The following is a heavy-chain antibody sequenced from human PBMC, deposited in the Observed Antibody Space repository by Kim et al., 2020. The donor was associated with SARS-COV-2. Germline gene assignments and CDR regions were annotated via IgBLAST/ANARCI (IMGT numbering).Heavy chain of an antibody. D-gene: IGHD1-26*01. V-gene: IGHV3-30*04. CDR1: GFTFSSYA. Sequence: GGSLRLSCAASGFTFSSYAMHWVRQAPGKGLEWVAVISYDGSNKYYADSVKGRFTISRDNSKNTLYLQMNSLRAEDTAVYYCARDNIVGATGRGYYYGMDVWGQGTTVTVSS. CDR3: ARDNIVGATGRGYYYGMDV. J-gene: IGHJ6*02. CDR2: ISYDGSNK.